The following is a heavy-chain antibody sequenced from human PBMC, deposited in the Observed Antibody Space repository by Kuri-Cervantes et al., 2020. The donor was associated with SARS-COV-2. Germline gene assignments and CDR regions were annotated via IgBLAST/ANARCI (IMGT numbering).Heavy chain of an antibody. J-gene: IGHJ5*02. CDR1: GYTFTGYY. Sequence: ASVKVSCKASGYTFTGYYMHWVRQAPGQGLEWMGWINPNSGGTNYAQKFQGRVTMTRDTSISTAYMEPSRLRSDDTAVYYCARGGEQWLVLGNWFDPWGQGTLVTVSS. CDR2: INPNSGGT. CDR3: ARGGEQWLVLGNWFDP. V-gene: IGHV1-2*02. D-gene: IGHD6-19*01.